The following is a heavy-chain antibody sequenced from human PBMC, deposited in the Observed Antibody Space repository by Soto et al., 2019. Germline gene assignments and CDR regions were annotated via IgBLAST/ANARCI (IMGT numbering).Heavy chain of an antibody. Sequence: ASVKVSCKASGYTFSDYYIRWVRQAPGQGLEWMGWINPNSGGTKYAPKFQGGVTMTRDTSITTAYMELSRLRSGDTAVYYCAREPATAKPEGVDFWGHGTLVTVSS. J-gene: IGHJ4*01. CDR2: INPNSGGT. D-gene: IGHD1-1*01. CDR3: AREPATAKPEGVDF. V-gene: IGHV1-2*02. CDR1: GYTFSDYY.